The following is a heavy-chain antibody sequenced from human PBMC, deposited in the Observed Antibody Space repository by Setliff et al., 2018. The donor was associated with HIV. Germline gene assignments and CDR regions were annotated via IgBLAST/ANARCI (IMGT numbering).Heavy chain of an antibody. CDR2: IYYSGST. CDR3: ARGAYYNFWSGYSAGGGSLGP. CDR1: GGSISGYY. J-gene: IGHJ5*02. Sequence: PSETLSLTCSVSGGSISGYYWNWVRQPPGKGLEWMGYIYYSGSTDYNPARTRRVTISLDTSKNQFSLKLSSVTAADTAVYYCARGAYYNFWSGYSAGGGSLGPWGQGTLVTVSS. D-gene: IGHD3-3*01. V-gene: IGHV4-59*01.